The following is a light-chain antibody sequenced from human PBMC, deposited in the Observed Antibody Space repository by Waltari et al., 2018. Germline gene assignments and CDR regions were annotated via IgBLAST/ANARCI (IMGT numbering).Light chain of an antibody. CDR2: WAS. Sequence: DIVMTQSPDSLAVSLGERATLNCKSSQSVLYFSNNKNYLSWYQQKPGQPPKLLIYWASTREAGVPDRFSGGGSGTDFTLTISSLQAEDVAVYYCQQYYTTPRTFGQGTKVEIQ. CDR3: QQYYTTPRT. CDR1: QSVLYFSNNKNY. V-gene: IGKV4-1*01. J-gene: IGKJ1*01.